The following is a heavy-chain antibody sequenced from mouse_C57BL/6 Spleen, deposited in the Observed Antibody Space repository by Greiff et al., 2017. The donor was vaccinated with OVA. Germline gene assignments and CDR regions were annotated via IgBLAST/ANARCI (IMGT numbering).Heavy chain of an antibody. CDR2: ISGGGGNT. CDR1: GFTFSSYT. D-gene: IGHD2-1*01. J-gene: IGHJ2*01. V-gene: IGHV5-9*01. CDR3: ARDPGYGNLDY. Sequence: EVKLMESGGGLVKPGGSLKLSCAASGFTFSSYTMSWVRQTPEKRLEWVATISGGGGNTYYPDSVKGRFTISRDKAKNTLYLQMSSLRSEDTALYYCARDPGYGNLDYWGQGTTLTVSS.